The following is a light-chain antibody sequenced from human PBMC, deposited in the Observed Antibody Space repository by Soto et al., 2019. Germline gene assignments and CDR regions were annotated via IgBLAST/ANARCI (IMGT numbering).Light chain of an antibody. Sequence: DIQMTQSPSSLSASVGDRVTITCQASQDISNYLNWYQQKPGKAPKLLIYDASNLETGVPSRFSGSGSGTEFTFTISSLQPDDIAAYYCQQYDNLPLTFGEWTKVEIK. V-gene: IGKV1-33*01. CDR2: DAS. CDR1: QDISNY. J-gene: IGKJ4*01. CDR3: QQYDNLPLT.